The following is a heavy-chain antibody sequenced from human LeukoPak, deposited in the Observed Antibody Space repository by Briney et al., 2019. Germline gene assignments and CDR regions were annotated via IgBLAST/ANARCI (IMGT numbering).Heavy chain of an antibody. Sequence: PGGSLRLSCAASGVTFSSYNLHWVRQPPGKGLEWVAFIRYDGSNKYYADSVKGRFTIARDNSKNTLYLQMNRLRVDDTAVYYCSKATGYDAFHIGGQGTMVPVSS. J-gene: IGHJ3*02. V-gene: IGHV3-30*02. CDR1: GVTFSSYN. D-gene: IGHD4-17*01. CDR2: IRYDGSNK. CDR3: SKATGYDAFHI.